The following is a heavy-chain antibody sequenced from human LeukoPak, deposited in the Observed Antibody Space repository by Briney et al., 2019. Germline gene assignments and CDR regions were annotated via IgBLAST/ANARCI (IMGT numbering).Heavy chain of an antibody. CDR3: ARFRVLLWFGESRDAFDI. D-gene: IGHD3-10*01. V-gene: IGHV4-34*01. CDR2: INHSGST. CDR1: GGSFSGYY. Sequence: SETLPLTCAVYGGSFSGYYWSWIRQPPGKGLEWIGEINHSGSTNYNPSLKSRVTISVDTSKNQFSLKLSSVTAADTAVYYCARFRVLLWFGESRDAFDIWGQGTMVTVSS. J-gene: IGHJ3*02.